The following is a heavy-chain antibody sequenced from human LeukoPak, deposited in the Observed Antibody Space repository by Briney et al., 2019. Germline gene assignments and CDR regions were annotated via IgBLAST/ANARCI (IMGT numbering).Heavy chain of an antibody. V-gene: IGHV3-74*03. CDR2: ITDDATT. J-gene: IGHJ4*02. CDR3: VRDRVGPDY. CDR1: GFTFSSAW. D-gene: IGHD1-26*01. Sequence: GGSLRLSCAASGFTFSSAWMHWVRQAPGTGLVWVSRITDDATTTCADSVRGRFTISRDNAKNILYLQMNSLRAEDTAVYYCVRDRVGPDYWGQGTLVTVSS.